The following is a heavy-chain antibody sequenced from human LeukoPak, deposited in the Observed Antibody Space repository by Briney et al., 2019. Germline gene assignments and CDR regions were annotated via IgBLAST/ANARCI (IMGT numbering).Heavy chain of an antibody. CDR1: GFTFSSYW. D-gene: IGHD1-26*01. J-gene: IGHJ3*02. V-gene: IGHV3-74*01. CDR2: IKSDGSST. CDR3: ARDVGAAAFDI. Sequence: GGSLRLSCAASGFTFSSYWMHWVRQAPGKGLVWVSRIKSDGSSTRYADSVKGRFTISRDNAKNTLYLQMNSLRAEDTAVYYCARDVGAAAFDIWGQGTMVTVSS.